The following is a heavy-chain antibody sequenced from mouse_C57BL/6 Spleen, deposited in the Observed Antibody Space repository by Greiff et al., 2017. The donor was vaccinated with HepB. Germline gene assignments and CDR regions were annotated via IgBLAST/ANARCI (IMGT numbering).Heavy chain of an antibody. V-gene: IGHV1-50*01. CDR1: SYW. J-gene: IGHJ2*01. Sequence: QVQLQQPGAELVKPGASVKLSSTSYWMQWVKQRPGQGLEWIGEIDPSDSYANYNQKFKGKATLTVDTSSSTAYMQLSSLTSEDSAVYYCARSWDYGGYYFDYWGQGTTLTVSS. CDR3: ARSWDYGGYYFDY. D-gene: IGHD2-4*01. CDR2: IDPSDSYA.